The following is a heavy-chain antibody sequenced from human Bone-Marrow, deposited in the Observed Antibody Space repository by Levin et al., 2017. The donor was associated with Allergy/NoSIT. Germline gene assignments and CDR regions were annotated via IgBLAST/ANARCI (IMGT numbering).Heavy chain of an antibody. J-gene: IGHJ4*02. Sequence: QPGGSLRLSCAASGFTFSNYEMNWVRQAPGKGLEWVSYISSSGTTIYYAGSVKGRFTISRDNAKNSLHLQMNGLRDEDTAVYYCARVRGSGDSLGHFDYWGQGTLVTVSS. V-gene: IGHV3-48*03. CDR1: GFTFSNYE. CDR3: ARVRGSGDSLGHFDY. D-gene: IGHD3-10*01. CDR2: ISSSGTTI.